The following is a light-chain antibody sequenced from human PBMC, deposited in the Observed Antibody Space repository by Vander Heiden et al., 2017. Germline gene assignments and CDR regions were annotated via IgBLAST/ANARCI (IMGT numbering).Light chain of an antibody. V-gene: IGLV6-57*01. CDR2: EDN. J-gene: IGLJ3*02. CDR1: SGSIASNY. Sequence: NFMLTQPHSVSESPGKTVTISCTRSSGSIASNYVQWYQQRPGSSPTTVSYEDNQRPSGVPDRFSGSIDSSSNSASLTISGLKTEDEADDYCKYYDSRNQVFGGGTKLTVL. CDR3: KYYDSRNQV.